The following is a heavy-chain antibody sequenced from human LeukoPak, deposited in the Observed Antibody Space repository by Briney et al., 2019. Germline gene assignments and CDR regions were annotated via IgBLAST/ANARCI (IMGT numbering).Heavy chain of an antibody. D-gene: IGHD5-24*01. Sequence: PSVTLSLPCTVSGGSISSYYWLWTRHPPGKGLEWIGDIYYSGSTDYNPSLKSRVTIIVDTSKNQFSLKLTSVTAADTAVYYCASFMASYYYMDVWGKGTTVTVSS. CDR3: ASFMASYYYMDV. V-gene: IGHV4-59*01. CDR1: GGSISSYY. J-gene: IGHJ6*03. CDR2: IYYSGST.